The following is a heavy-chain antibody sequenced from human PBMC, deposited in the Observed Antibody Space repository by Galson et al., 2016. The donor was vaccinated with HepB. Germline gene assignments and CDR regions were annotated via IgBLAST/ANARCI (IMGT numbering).Heavy chain of an antibody. CDR2: TSHSGNT. Sequence: ETLSLTCAVSSDSINSKNWWSWVRQPPGKGLEWIGETSHSGNTNYSPSLKSRVTISLDKSKNQFSLNLKYMTAADTALYYCASHRGGGSYSDSWGQGILVTVSS. CDR3: ASHRGGGSYSDS. V-gene: IGHV4-4*02. CDR1: SDSINSKNW. J-gene: IGHJ4*02. D-gene: IGHD3-16*01.